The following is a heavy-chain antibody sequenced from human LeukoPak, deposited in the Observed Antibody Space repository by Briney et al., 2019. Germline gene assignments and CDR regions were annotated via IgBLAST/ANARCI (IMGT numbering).Heavy chain of an antibody. CDR2: ISSSGSTI. D-gene: IGHD3-10*02. J-gene: IGHJ6*04. Sequence: PGGSLRLSCAASGFTFSSLELNWSGRLPGKGWKWVSYISSSGSTIYYADSVKGRFTISRDNAKNSLYLQMNSLRAEDTAVYYCAELGITMIGGVWGKGTTVTISS. CDR3: AELGITMIGGV. CDR1: GFTFSSLE. V-gene: IGHV3-48*03.